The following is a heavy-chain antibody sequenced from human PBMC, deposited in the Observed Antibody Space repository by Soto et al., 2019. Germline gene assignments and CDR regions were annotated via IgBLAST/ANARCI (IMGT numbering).Heavy chain of an antibody. CDR3: ARDPALH. CDR1: GFTFSNYW. Sequence: EVQLVESGGGLVQPGGSLRLSCAASGFTFSNYWMTWVRQAPGKGLEWVANIMQDGSEKYYVDSVKGRFTISRDNAKNSLYLQMNNLRAEDTAVYYCARDPALHWGRGTLVTVSS. V-gene: IGHV3-7*01. J-gene: IGHJ4*02. CDR2: IMQDGSEK.